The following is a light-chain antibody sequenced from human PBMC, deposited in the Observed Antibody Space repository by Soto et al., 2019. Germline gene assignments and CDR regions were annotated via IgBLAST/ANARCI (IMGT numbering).Light chain of an antibody. Sequence: DIVLTQSPATLSLSPGERASLSCRASQSVSNSLAWYQQKPGQPPRLLIYDASTRATGIPARFTGSGSGTDFTLAISSLEPEDFAVHYCQQRTSWPLLTFGGGTKVEIK. V-gene: IGKV3-11*01. J-gene: IGKJ4*01. CDR2: DAS. CDR3: QQRTSWPLLT. CDR1: QSVSNS.